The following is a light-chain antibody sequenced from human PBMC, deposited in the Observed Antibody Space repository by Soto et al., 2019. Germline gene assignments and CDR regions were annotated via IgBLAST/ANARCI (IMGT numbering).Light chain of an antibody. Sequence: EVVLTQSPATLSLSPGERATLSCRAGQNVNNYLVWYQQKPGQAPRLLIYDASNRATGIPARFSGSGSGTDFTLTISSLEPEDFAVYYCQQRQHWPPITFGQGTRLEIK. V-gene: IGKV3-11*01. CDR3: QQRQHWPPIT. J-gene: IGKJ5*01. CDR2: DAS. CDR1: QNVNNY.